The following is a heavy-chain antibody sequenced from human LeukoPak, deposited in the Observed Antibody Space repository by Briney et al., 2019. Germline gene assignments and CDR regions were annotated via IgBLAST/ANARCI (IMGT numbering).Heavy chain of an antibody. CDR2: IYTSGST. CDR1: GGSISSSSYY. CDR3: ARDNSGWYPEY. V-gene: IGHV4-61*02. Sequence: SETLSLTCTVSGGSISSSSYYWSWIRQPAGKGLEWIGRIYTSGSTNYNPSLKSRVTVSVDTSKNQFSLKLSSVTAADTAVYYCARDNSGWYPEYWGQGTLVTVSS. D-gene: IGHD6-19*01. J-gene: IGHJ4*02.